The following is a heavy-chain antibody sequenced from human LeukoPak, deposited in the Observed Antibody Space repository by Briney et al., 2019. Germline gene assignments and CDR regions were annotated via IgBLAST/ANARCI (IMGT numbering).Heavy chain of an antibody. CDR1: GGSMSSSSYY. J-gene: IGHJ6*03. V-gene: IGHV4-39*07. Sequence: SETLSLTCTVSGGSMSSSSYYWGWIRQPPGKGLEWIGSIYNSGSTYYNPSLKSRVTISEDTSKNQFSLKLSSVTAADTAVYYCARVGPRYYYYMDVWGKGTTVTVSS. CDR2: IYNSGST. CDR3: ARVGPRYYYYMDV.